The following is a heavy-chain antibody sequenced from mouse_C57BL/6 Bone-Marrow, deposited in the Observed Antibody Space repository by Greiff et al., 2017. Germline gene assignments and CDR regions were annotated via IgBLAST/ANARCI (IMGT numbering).Heavy chain of an antibody. D-gene: IGHD2-4*01. CDR3: ARVGGLRRSGFAY. V-gene: IGHV1-82*01. J-gene: IGHJ3*01. CDR2: IYPGDGDT. Sequence: VKLMESGPELVKPGASVKISCKASGYAFSSSWMNWVKQRPGKGLEWVGRIYPGDGDTNYNGKFKGKATLTADNSSSTAYMQLSSLTSEDSAVYFCARVGGLRRSGFAYWGQGTLVTVSA. CDR1: GYAFSSSW.